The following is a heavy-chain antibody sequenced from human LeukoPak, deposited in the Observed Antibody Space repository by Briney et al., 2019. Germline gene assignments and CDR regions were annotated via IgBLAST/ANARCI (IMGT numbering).Heavy chain of an antibody. J-gene: IGHJ4*02. V-gene: IGHV3-21*01. CDR3: ASNFGATTGF. CDR2: ISTTSYYI. CDR1: GFTFSAYN. D-gene: IGHD1-1*01. Sequence: PGGSLRLSCAASGFTFSAYNMNWVRQAPGKGLEWVSSISTTSYYIYYADSVKGRFTISRDNAHSSLYLQMNSLSAEDTAVYYCASNFGATTGFWGQGTLVTVSS.